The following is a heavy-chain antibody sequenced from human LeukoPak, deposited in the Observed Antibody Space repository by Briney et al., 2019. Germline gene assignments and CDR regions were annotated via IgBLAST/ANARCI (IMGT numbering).Heavy chain of an antibody. CDR3: ARDGGSYSEFDY. D-gene: IGHD1-26*01. CDR1: GYTFTGYY. V-gene: IGHV1-2*06. Sequence: ASVKVSCKASGYTFTGYYMHWVRQAPGQGLEWMGRINPNSGGTNYAQKFQGRVTMTRDASISTAYMELSRLRSDDTAVYYCARDGGSYSEFDYWGQGTLVTVSS. CDR2: INPNSGGT. J-gene: IGHJ4*02.